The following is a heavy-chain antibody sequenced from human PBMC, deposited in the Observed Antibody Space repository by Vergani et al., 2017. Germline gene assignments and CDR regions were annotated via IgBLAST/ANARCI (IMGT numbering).Heavy chain of an antibody. V-gene: IGHV3-21*04. J-gene: IGHJ4*02. CDR2: ISSSSSYI. CDR3: ARAPETTVTTIFDY. Sequence: VQLVESGGGLVQPGGSLRLSCAASGFTFSSYAMSWVRQAPGKGLEWVSAISSSSSYIYYADSVKGRFTISRDNAKNSLYLQMNRLRAEDTAVYYCARAPETTVTTIFDYWGQGTLVTVSS. CDR1: GFTFSSYA. D-gene: IGHD4-17*01.